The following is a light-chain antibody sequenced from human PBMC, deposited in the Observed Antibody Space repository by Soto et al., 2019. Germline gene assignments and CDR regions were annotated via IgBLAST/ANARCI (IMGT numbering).Light chain of an antibody. CDR3: QQYDSSPQT. CDR2: GAS. J-gene: IGKJ1*01. V-gene: IGKV3-20*01. CDR1: QSVSSSY. Sequence: EIVLTHSPGTLSLSPGERATLSCRASQSVSSSYLAWYQQKPGQAPRLLIYGASSRATGIPDRFSGSGSGTDFTLTISRLEPEDFAVYYCQQYDSSPQTFGQGTKV.